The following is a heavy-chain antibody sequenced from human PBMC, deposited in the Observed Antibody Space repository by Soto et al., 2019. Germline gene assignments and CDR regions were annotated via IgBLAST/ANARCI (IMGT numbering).Heavy chain of an antibody. Sequence: PSVKVSCKASGYTFTSYDINWVRQATGQGLEWMGWMNPNSGNTGYAQKFQGRVTMTRNTSISTAYMELSSLRSEDTAVYYCARGSIAARGGYYGMDVWGQGTTVTVSS. CDR1: GYTFTSYD. V-gene: IGHV1-8*01. J-gene: IGHJ6*02. CDR3: ARGSIAARGGYYGMDV. CDR2: MNPNSGNT. D-gene: IGHD6-6*01.